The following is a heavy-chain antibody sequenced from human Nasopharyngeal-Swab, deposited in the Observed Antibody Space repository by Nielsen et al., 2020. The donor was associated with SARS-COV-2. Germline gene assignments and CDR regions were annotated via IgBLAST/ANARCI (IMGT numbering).Heavy chain of an antibody. D-gene: IGHD3/OR15-3a*01. Sequence: WIRQPPGKGLEWVSAISGSGGSTYYADSVKGRFTISRDNSKNTLYLQMNSLRAEDTAVYYCTRDLWPGERGSFDYWGQGTLVTVSS. V-gene: IGHV3-23*01. J-gene: IGHJ4*02. CDR3: TRDLWPGERGSFDY. CDR2: ISGSGGST.